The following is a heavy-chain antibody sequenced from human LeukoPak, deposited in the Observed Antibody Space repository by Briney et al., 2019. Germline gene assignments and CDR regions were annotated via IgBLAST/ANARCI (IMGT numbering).Heavy chain of an antibody. CDR3: ARGHYDFWSGDYFDY. D-gene: IGHD3-3*01. CDR1: GGSISSYY. J-gene: IGHJ4*02. Sequence: SETLSLTCTVSGGSISSYYWSWIRQPAGKGLEWIERIYTSGSTNYNPSLKSRVTMSVDTSKNQFSLKLSSVTAADTAVYYCARGHYDFWSGDYFDYWGQGTLVTVSS. V-gene: IGHV4-4*07. CDR2: IYTSGST.